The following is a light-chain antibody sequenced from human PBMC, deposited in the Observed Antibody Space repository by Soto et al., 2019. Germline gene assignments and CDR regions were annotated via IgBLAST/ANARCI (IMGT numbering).Light chain of an antibody. Sequence: EIVITHSPSTLSVSPGERATLSFRASQNIDINFVWYQQKPCQAPSLLIFRASTRATGIPARFSGSGSGTEFTLTISSLQSEDFAVYFCQQYHHCPPLTFGRGTRLEIK. J-gene: IGKJ5*01. CDR3: QQYHHCPPLT. CDR2: RAS. CDR1: QNIDIN. V-gene: IGKV3-15*01.